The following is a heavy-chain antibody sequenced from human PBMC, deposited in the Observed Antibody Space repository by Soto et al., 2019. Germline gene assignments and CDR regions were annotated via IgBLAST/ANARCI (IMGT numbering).Heavy chain of an antibody. V-gene: IGHV4-39*01. CDR2: IYYPGKT. CDR1: SGSIRKVASF. D-gene: IGHD3-9*01. Sequence: QLNLQKSGPGRMNPSETLSLTCTVSSGSIRKVASFWAWIRQPPGKGLEGIGSIYYPGKTYFNPSLKNRVTMSVDTSKNQFSLEVNSVTAADTAIYYCAKSGLQYPGTFDVWGRGTMVTVSS. CDR3: AKSGLQYPGTFDV. J-gene: IGHJ3*01.